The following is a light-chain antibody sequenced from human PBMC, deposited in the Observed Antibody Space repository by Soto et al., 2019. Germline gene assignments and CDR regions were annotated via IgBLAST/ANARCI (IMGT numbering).Light chain of an antibody. CDR1: ESISSW. V-gene: IGKV1-5*03. CDR2: KAS. CDR3: QQYNSYSEA. Sequence: DMQMTQSPSTLSASVRDRGTITCLASESISSWLAWYQHKPGKAPKLLIYKASSLESGVPSRFSGSGSGTEFTLTISSLQPDDFATYYCQQYNSYSEAFGQGTKVDIK. J-gene: IGKJ1*01.